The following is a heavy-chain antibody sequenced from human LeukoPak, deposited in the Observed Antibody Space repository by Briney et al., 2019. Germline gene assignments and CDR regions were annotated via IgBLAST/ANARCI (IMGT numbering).Heavy chain of an antibody. Sequence: ASVNVSFKASGYTFTNYYMHWVRQAPGRGLEWMGIIDPSGGSTTYAQNFQGRVTMTRDTSTSTVYMNLTSLRSEDMAVYYCARSEFSRAIYFDPWGQGTLVTVSS. CDR2: IDPSGGST. CDR3: ARSEFSRAIYFDP. D-gene: IGHD6-6*01. CDR1: GYTFTNYY. J-gene: IGHJ5*02. V-gene: IGHV1-46*01.